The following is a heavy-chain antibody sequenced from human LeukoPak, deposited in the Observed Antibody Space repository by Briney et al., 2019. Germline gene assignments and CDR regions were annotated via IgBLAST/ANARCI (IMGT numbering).Heavy chain of an antibody. CDR3: VRDPGTCSGGSCYYYFDY. Sequence: SETLSLTCTVSGASISSDYWSWIRQFAGKGLEWIGRIYSSGSTNYNPSLNGRVTLSLDTTKNQFSLNLYSETAADTAVYYCVRDPGTCSGGSCYYYFDYWSQGTLVTVSS. D-gene: IGHD2-15*01. CDR1: GASISSDY. J-gene: IGHJ4*02. CDR2: IYSSGST. V-gene: IGHV4-4*07.